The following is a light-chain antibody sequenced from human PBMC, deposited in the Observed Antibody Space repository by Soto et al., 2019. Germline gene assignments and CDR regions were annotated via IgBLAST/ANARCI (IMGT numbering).Light chain of an antibody. CDR3: QQYGSSPIT. CDR1: QSVSSY. CDR2: GAS. V-gene: IGKV3-20*01. Sequence: EIVFTQSPATLSLSPGERATLSCRASQSVSSYLAWYQQIPGQAPRLLIYGASNRDTGIPDRFSGSGSGTDFTLSISSLEPEDFEVYYCQQYGSSPITFGQGTRLEIK. J-gene: IGKJ5*01.